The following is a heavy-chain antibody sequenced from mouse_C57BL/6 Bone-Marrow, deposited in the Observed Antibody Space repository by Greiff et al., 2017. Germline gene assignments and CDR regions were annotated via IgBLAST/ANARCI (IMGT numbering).Heavy chain of an antibody. CDR1: GFTFSSYA. V-gene: IGHV5-4*01. CDR2: ISDGGSYT. Sequence: EVKLVESGGGLVKPGGSLKLSCAASGFTFSSYAMSWVRQTPEKRLEWVATISDGGSYTYYPDNVKGRFTISRDNAKNNRDLQMSHLKSEDTAMYYCARDYTTVVAPGDAMDYWGQGTSVTVSS. J-gene: IGHJ4*01. D-gene: IGHD1-1*01. CDR3: ARDYTTVVAPGDAMDY.